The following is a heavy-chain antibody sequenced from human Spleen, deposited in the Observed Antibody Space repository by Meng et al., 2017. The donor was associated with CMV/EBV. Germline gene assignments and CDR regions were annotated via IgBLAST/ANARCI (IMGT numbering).Heavy chain of an antibody. D-gene: IGHD2-2*01. Sequence: GSFSGYYWSWIRQPPGKGLEWIGEINHSGSTNYNPSLKSRVTISVDTSKNQFSLKLSSVTAADTAVYYCARGGRSSTSCYKNWLDPWGQGTLVTVSS. J-gene: IGHJ5*02. V-gene: IGHV4-34*01. CDR1: GSFSGYY. CDR3: ARGGRSSTSCYKNWLDP. CDR2: INHSGST.